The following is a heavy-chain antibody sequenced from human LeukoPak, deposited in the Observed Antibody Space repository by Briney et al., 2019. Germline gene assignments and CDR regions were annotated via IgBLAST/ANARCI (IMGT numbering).Heavy chain of an antibody. Sequence: SVKVSCKAPGGTFSSYAISWVRQAPGQGLEWMGRIIPIFGTANHAEKSQRRVTNTTDESTSTAYMELSSLRSEDTAVYDCARCLYYYDSSGYYYYYYMDVWGKGTTVTVSS. J-gene: IGHJ6*03. CDR3: ARCLYYYDSSGYYYYYYMDV. CDR2: IIPIFGTA. CDR1: GGTFSSYA. D-gene: IGHD3-22*01. V-gene: IGHV1-69*05.